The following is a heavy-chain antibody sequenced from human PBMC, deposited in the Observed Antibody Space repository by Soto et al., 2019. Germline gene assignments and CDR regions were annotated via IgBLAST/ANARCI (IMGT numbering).Heavy chain of an antibody. CDR1: GFTFSSYV. CDR3: ARDPTFSDSYYGMDV. J-gene: IGHJ6*02. CDR2: IWYDGSNK. D-gene: IGHD3-10*01. Sequence: PGGSLRLSCAASGFTFSSYVMHWVRQAPGKGLEWVAVIWYDGSNKYYADSVKGRFTISRDNSKNTLYLQMNSLRAEDTAVYYCARDPTFSDSYYGMDVWGQGTTVTVSS. V-gene: IGHV3-33*01.